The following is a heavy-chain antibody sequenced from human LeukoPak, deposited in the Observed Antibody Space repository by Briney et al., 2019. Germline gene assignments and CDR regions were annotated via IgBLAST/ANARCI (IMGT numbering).Heavy chain of an antibody. Sequence: SETLSLTCTVSGGSISSSSYYWGWIRQPPGKGLEWIGSIYYSGSTYYNPSLKSRVTISVDTSKNQFSLKLSSVTAADTAVYYCARGVWGPLDYWGQGTLVTVSS. CDR2: IYYSGST. D-gene: IGHD6-13*01. CDR1: GGSISSSSYY. V-gene: IGHV4-39*01. CDR3: ARGVWGPLDY. J-gene: IGHJ4*02.